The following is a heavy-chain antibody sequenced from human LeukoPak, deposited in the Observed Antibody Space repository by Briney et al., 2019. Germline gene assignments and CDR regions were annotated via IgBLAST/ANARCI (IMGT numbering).Heavy chain of an antibody. Sequence: HPGGSLRLSFAASGFTFSSYGMLWVRQAPGKGLEWVSAISGSGGSAYYADSVKGRFTISRDNSKNTLYLQMNSLRAEDTAVYYCAKDVSTTVISPPGYWGQGTLVTVSS. V-gene: IGHV3-23*01. D-gene: IGHD4-17*01. J-gene: IGHJ4*02. CDR1: GFTFSSYG. CDR3: AKDVSTTVISPPGY. CDR2: ISGSGGSA.